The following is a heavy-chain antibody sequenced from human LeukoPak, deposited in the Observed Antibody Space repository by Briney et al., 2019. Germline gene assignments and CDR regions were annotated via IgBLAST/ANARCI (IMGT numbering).Heavy chain of an antibody. CDR2: INPNSGGT. CDR1: GYTFTGYY. J-gene: IGHJ5*02. CDR3: ARDLGYCSGGSCHRNWFDP. V-gene: IGHV1-2*02. Sequence: ASVKVSCKASGYTFTGYYIHWVRQAPGQGLEWMGWINPNSGGTNYAQKFQGRVTMTRDTSINTAYMELSRLRSDDTAVYYCARDLGYCSGGSCHRNWFDPWGQGTLVTVSS. D-gene: IGHD2-15*01.